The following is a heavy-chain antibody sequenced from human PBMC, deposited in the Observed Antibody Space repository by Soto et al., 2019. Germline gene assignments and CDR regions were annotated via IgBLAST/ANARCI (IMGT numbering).Heavy chain of an antibody. D-gene: IGHD6-6*01. J-gene: IGHJ4*02. CDR3: ARENESSIAARYFDY. CDR1: GGTFSSYA. V-gene: IGHV1-69*01. Sequence: QVQLVQSGAEVKKPGSSVKVSCKASGGTFSSYAISWVRQAPGQGLDWMGGIIPIFGTANYGKKFQGRVTITADESTSTAYMELSSLRSEDTAVYYCARENESSIAARYFDYWGQGTLVTVSS. CDR2: IIPIFGTA.